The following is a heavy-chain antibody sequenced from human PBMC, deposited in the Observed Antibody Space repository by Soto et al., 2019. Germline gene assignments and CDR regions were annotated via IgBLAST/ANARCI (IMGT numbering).Heavy chain of an antibody. V-gene: IGHV4-61*01. CDR2: IYYSGST. J-gene: IGHJ4*02. Sequence: SETLSLTCTVSGGSVSSGSYYWSWIRQPPGKGLEWIGYIYYSGSTNYNPSLKSRVTISVDTSKNQFSLKLSSVTAADTAVYYCARDIYYYDSSGYYQYYFDYWGQGTLVTVSS. D-gene: IGHD3-22*01. CDR3: ARDIYYYDSSGYYQYYFDY. CDR1: GGSVSSGSYY.